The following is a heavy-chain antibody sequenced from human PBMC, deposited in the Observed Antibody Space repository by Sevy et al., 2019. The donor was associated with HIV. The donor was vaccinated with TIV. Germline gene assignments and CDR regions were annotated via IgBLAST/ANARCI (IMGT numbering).Heavy chain of an antibody. CDR2: ISSSSSYI. Sequence: GGSLRLSCAASGFTFSSYSMNWVRQAPGKGLEWVSSISSSSSYIYYADSVKGRFTISRDNAKNSLYLQMNSLRAEDTAEYYCHPSPIAAAGTDFDYWGQGTLVTVSS. CDR3: HPSPIAAAGTDFDY. CDR1: GFTFSSYS. D-gene: IGHD6-13*01. J-gene: IGHJ4*02. V-gene: IGHV3-21*01.